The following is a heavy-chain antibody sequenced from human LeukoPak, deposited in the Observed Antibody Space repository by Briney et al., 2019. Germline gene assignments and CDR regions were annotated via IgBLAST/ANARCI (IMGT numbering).Heavy chain of an antibody. Sequence: SVKVSCKASGGTFSSYAISWVRQAPGQGLEWMGGIIPIFGTANYAQKFQGRVTITRDTSASTAYMELSSLRSEDMAVYYCARGSHRRYSSSWYSLWGQGTLVTVSS. CDR2: IIPIFGTA. D-gene: IGHD6-13*01. V-gene: IGHV1-69*05. J-gene: IGHJ4*02. CDR1: GGTFSSYA. CDR3: ARGSHRRYSSSWYSL.